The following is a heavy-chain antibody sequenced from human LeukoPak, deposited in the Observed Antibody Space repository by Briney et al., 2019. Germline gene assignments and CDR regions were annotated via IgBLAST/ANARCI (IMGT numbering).Heavy chain of an antibody. CDR2: IKQDGSDK. D-gene: IGHD1-1*01. J-gene: IGHJ4*02. Sequence: PGGSLRLSCAASGFPFSSYWMSGVRQAPGKGLEWVANIKQDGSDKYYVDSVKGRFTISRDNAKNSLYLQLNSLRADDTAVCYCARLTGTTGFDYWGQGTLATVSS. V-gene: IGHV3-7*01. CDR3: ARLTGTTGFDY. CDR1: GFPFSSYW.